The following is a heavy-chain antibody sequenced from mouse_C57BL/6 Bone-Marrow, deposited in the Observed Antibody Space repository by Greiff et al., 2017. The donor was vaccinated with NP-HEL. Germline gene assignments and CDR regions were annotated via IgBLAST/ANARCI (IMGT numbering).Heavy chain of an antibody. Sequence: VQVVESGAELARPGASVKMSCKASGYTFTSYTMHWVKQRPGQGLEWIGYINPSSGYTKYNQKFKDKATLTADKSSSTAYMQLSSLTSEDSAVYYCAGEGNYYGSSPYFDYWGQGTTLTVSS. J-gene: IGHJ2*01. CDR3: AGEGNYYGSSPYFDY. CDR1: GYTFTSYT. D-gene: IGHD1-1*01. CDR2: INPSSGYT. V-gene: IGHV1-4*01.